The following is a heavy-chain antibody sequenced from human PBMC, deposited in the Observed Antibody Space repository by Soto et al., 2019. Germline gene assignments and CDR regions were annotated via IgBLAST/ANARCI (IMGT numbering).Heavy chain of an antibody. V-gene: IGHV3-48*01. CDR3: TRDPPLCRTSFYDY. CDR2: ISRTSTTI. CDR1: GFTFSSSS. D-gene: IGHD2-2*01. Sequence: GGSLRLSCAASGFTFSSSSMNWVRQAPGKGLEWISYISRTSTTIYYADSVKGRFTISRDNAKNSPYLQMDGLRAEDTAVYFCTRDPPLCRTSFYDYWGQGPLVTVSS. J-gene: IGHJ4*02.